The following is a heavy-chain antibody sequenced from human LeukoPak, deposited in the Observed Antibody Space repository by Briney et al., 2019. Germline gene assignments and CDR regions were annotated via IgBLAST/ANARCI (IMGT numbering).Heavy chain of an antibody. D-gene: IGHD3-9*01. Sequence: TSETLSLTCTVSGGSISSSSYYWGWIRQPPGKGLEWIGSIYYSGSTYYNPSLKSRVTISVDTSKNQFSLKLSSVTAADTAVYCCARPRIFHAFDIWGQGTMVTVSS. J-gene: IGHJ3*02. CDR2: IYYSGST. CDR1: GGSISSSSYY. CDR3: ARPRIFHAFDI. V-gene: IGHV4-39*01.